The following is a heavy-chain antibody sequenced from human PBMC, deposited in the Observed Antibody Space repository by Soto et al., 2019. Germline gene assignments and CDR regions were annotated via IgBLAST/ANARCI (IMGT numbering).Heavy chain of an antibody. V-gene: IGHV1-8*01. CDR2: MNPNSGNT. CDR1: GYTFTSYD. J-gene: IGHJ4*02. CDR3: ARWYSSGWYYFDY. D-gene: IGHD6-19*01. Sequence: ASVKVACKASGYTFTSYDINWVRLATGQGLEWMGWMNPNSGNTGYAQKFQGRVTMTRNTSISTAYLQWSSLKASDTAMYYCARWYSSGWYYFDYWGQGTLVTVSS.